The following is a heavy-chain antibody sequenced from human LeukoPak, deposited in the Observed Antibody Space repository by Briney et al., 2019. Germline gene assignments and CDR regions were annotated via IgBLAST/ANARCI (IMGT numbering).Heavy chain of an antibody. D-gene: IGHD2-2*02. CDR3: ARDRTPGYCSSTSCYKGNWFDP. Sequence: SETLSLTCTVSGGSISSSSYYWGWIRQPRGKGLEWIESIYYSGSTYYNPSLKSRVTISVDTSKNQFSLKLSSVTAADTAVYYCARDRTPGYCSSTSCYKGNWFDPWGQGTLVTVSS. J-gene: IGHJ5*02. CDR2: IYYSGST. CDR1: GGSISSSSYY. V-gene: IGHV4-39*07.